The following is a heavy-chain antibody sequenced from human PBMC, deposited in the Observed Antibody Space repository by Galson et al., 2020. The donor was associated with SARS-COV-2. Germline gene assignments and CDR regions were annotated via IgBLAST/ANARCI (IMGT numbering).Heavy chain of an antibody. CDR3: AREWDYNDYVLTAAGGEYFFDY. V-gene: IGHV3-30*03. CDR2: ISYDGSHK. CDR1: GFTLSSYG. J-gene: IGHJ4*02. Sequence: QAGGSLRLSCAASGFTLSSYGMHWVRQAPGKGLEWVAAISYDGSHKYYGDSVKGRFTISRDNSKSTLFLQMNSLRPEDSAVYYCAREWDYNDYVLTAAGGEYFFDYWGQGTLVTVSS. D-gene: IGHD4-17*01.